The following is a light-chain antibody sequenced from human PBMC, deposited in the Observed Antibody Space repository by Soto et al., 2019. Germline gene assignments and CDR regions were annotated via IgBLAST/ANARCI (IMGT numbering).Light chain of an antibody. Sequence: VPIFCTRSRSNIGNNYVSWYQQLLGTAPKLLIYENNKRPSGIPDRFSGSKSGTSATLGITGLQIVVEAEYYCETRDRSLSAGGVFGTVTKVTVL. CDR2: ENN. J-gene: IGLJ1*01. CDR3: ETRDRSLSAGGV. V-gene: IGLV1-51*02. CDR1: RSNIGNNY.